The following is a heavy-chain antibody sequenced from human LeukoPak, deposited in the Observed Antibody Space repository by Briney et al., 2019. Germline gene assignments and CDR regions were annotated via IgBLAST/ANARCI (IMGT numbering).Heavy chain of an antibody. V-gene: IGHV4-59*01. CDR3: ARRFRISSSSSDAFDI. D-gene: IGHD6-13*01. Sequence: PSETLSLTCIVSGGSINTYYWSWIRQPPGKGLEWIGEIYYSGSTNYNPSLKSRVTISVDTSKNQFSLKVRSVTAADTAVYYCARRFRISSSSSDAFDIWGQGTMVTVSS. J-gene: IGHJ3*02. CDR1: GGSINTYY. CDR2: IYYSGST.